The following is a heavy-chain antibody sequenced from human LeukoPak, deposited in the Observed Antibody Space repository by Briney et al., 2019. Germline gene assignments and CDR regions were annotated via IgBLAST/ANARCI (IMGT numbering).Heavy chain of an antibody. CDR1: GGTFSSYA. CDR2: IIPIFGTA. V-gene: IGHV1-69*05. Sequence: ASVKVSCKASGGTFSSYAISWVRQAPGQGLEWMGGIIPIFGTANYAQKFQGRVTITTDESTSTAYMELSSLRSEDTAVYYCATDRGYSGYDLDYWGQGTLVTVSS. CDR3: ATDRGYSGYDLDY. J-gene: IGHJ4*02. D-gene: IGHD5-12*01.